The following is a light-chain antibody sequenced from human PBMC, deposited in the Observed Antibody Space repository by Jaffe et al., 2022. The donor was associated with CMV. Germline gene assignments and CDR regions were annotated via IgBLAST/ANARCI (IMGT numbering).Light chain of an antibody. J-gene: IGKJ2*01. CDR1: QSISKY. CDR3: QQSYIIPYT. V-gene: IGKV1-39*01. Sequence: DIQMTQSPSSLSASVGDRVTITCRASQSISKYLNWYQQKLGKVPKLLIYEASTLQSGVPSRFSGSGSGTDFTLTISSLQPEDFATYYCQQSYIIPYTFGQGTKLDIK. CDR2: EAS.